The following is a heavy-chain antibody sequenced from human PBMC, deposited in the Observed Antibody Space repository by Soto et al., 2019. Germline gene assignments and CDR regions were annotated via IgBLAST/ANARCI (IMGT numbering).Heavy chain of an antibody. CDR2: ISAYNGNT. V-gene: IGHV1-18*01. Sequence: GASVKVSCKASGGTFSSYAITWVRQAPGQGLEWMGRISAYNGNTNYAQKFQGRVTMTTDTSTSTAYMELRSLRSDDTAVYYCARGALCGGATGCREMDVWGQGTTVTVSS. J-gene: IGHJ6*02. D-gene: IGHD2-21*01. CDR3: ARGALCGGATGCREMDV. CDR1: GGTFSSYA.